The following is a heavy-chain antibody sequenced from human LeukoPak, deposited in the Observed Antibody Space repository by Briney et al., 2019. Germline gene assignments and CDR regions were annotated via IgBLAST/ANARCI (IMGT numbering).Heavy chain of an antibody. CDR2: VFYRDRT. Sequence: PSETLSLTCTVSGDSVSSDIYYWGWIRQPPRKGLEWIGSVFYRDRTYYNPSLRSRLTITVDTPKNEVSLNLRSVTAADTAIYYCVRHLVGVAEGYFDYWGQGIQITVSS. J-gene: IGHJ4*02. CDR3: VRHLVGVAEGYFDY. D-gene: IGHD1-26*01. CDR1: GDSVSSDIYY. V-gene: IGHV4-39*01.